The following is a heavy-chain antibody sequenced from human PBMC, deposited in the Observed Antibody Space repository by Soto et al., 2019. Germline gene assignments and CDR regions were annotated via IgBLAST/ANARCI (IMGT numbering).Heavy chain of an antibody. CDR1: GGSISSGGYY. CDR2: IYYIGIT. V-gene: IGHV4-31*03. CDR3: ARYYLVVVPAAIRLSQGTATYYYYGMDV. J-gene: IGHJ6*02. D-gene: IGHD2-2*01. Sequence: SETLSLTCTVSGGSISSGGYYWSWICQHPGKGLEWIGYIYYIGITYYNPSLKSRVTISVDTSKNQFSLKLSSVTAADTAVYYCARYYLVVVPAAIRLSQGTATYYYYGMDVWGQGTTVTVS.